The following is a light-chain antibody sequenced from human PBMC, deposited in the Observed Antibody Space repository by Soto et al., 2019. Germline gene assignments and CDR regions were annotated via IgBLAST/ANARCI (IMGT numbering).Light chain of an antibody. V-gene: IGKV3-11*01. CDR3: QQRSNWWT. CDR2: DAS. CDR1: QSVSSY. Sequence: EVVMTLSPATLSVSPGERATLSCRASQSVSSYLAWHQQKPGQAPRLLIYDASNRATGIPARFSGSGSGTDFTLTISSLKPEDFAVYYCQQRSNWWTFGQGTKV. J-gene: IGKJ1*01.